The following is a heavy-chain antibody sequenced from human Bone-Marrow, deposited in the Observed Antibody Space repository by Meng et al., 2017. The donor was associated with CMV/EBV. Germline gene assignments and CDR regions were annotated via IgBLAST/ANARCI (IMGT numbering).Heavy chain of an antibody. CDR1: GGSITTFY. CDR2: VYYTGST. Sequence: SETLSLTCTVSGGSITTFYWNWIRQPPRKGLEWIGNVYYTGSTNYNPSPKSRVTISLDTSKNQLSLKLNSLTTADTALYFCARGRSCVNGVCYDDHNYFGPWGQGTLVTVSS. CDR3: ARGRSCVNGVCYDDHNYFGP. V-gene: IGHV4-59*01. J-gene: IGHJ5*02. D-gene: IGHD2-8*01.